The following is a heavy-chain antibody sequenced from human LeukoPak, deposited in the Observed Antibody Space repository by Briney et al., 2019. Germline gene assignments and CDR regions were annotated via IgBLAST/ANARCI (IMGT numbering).Heavy chain of an antibody. CDR1: GFSFSSCA. D-gene: IGHD2-21*01. CDR3: ARGTIIAH. Sequence: PGGSLRLSCAASGFSFSSCAMSWVRQAPGKGLEWVSGISGSGDSTDYADSVKGRFTISRDNAKNSLYLQMNSLRAEDTAVYYCARGTIIAHWGQGTLVTVSS. CDR2: ISGSGDST. J-gene: IGHJ4*02. V-gene: IGHV3-23*01.